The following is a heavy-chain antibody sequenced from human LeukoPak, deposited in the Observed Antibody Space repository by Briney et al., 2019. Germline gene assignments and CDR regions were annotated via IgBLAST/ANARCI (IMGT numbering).Heavy chain of an antibody. D-gene: IGHD4-23*01. Sequence: ASVKVSCKASGYTFTNLGIRWVRQAPGQGLEWMGWISAYNGNTNYAQKLQGRVTMTTDTSTTTAYMELRSLRSDDTAVYYCARLLQGWELNYYYSYMDVWGKGTTVTISS. V-gene: IGHV1-18*01. J-gene: IGHJ6*03. CDR1: GYTFTNLG. CDR3: ARLLQGWELNYYYSYMDV. CDR2: ISAYNGNT.